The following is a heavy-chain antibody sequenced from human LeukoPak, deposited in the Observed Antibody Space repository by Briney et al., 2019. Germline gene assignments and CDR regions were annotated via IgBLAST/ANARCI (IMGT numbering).Heavy chain of an antibody. CDR2: ISCSSSYI. V-gene: IGHV3-21*01. J-gene: IGHJ6*02. D-gene: IGHD6-19*01. CDR3: ARVGQWLPPSIYGMDV. CDR1: GFTFSSYG. Sequence: GGSLRLSCAASGFTFSSYGMNWVRQARGKGLEWVSSISCSSSYIYYADPVEGRFTLPRDNAKNSLYLQMNSLRAEDTAVYYCARVGQWLPPSIYGMDVWGQGTTVTVSS.